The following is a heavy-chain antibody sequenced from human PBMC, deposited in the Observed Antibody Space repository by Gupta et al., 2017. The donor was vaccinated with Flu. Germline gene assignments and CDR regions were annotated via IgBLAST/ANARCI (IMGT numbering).Heavy chain of an antibody. CDR3: AKALGDY. Sequence: QVHLVESGGGVVQPGRSLRLSCAASGFTFSSYGMHWVRQAPGKGLEWVAVISYDGSNKYYADSVKGRFTISRDNSKNTLYLQMNSLRAEDTAVYYCAKALGDYWGQGTLVTVSS. J-gene: IGHJ4*02. V-gene: IGHV3-30*18. CDR1: GFTFSSYG. CDR2: ISYDGSNK.